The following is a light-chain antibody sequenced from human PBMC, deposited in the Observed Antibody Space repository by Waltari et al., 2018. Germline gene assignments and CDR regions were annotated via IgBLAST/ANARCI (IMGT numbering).Light chain of an antibody. J-gene: IGKJ2*01. Sequence: DIQMTQSPSSLSASVGDRFTITCRASQSISSYLNWYQQKPGKAPKLLIYAASSLQSGVPSRFSGSGSGTDFTLTISSLQPEDFATYYCQQSYSTPPMYTFGQGTKLEIK. CDR1: QSISSY. CDR3: QQSYSTPPMYT. V-gene: IGKV1-39*01. CDR2: AAS.